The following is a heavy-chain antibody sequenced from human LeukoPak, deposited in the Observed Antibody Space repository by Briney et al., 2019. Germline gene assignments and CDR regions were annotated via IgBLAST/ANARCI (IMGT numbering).Heavy chain of an antibody. CDR3: ATDRSLGGDFDY. Sequence: ASVTVSCKVSGYTLTELSMHWVRQAPGKGLEWMGGFDPEDGGTIYAQKFQGRVTMTEDTSTDTAYMELSSLRSEDTAVYYCATDRSLGGDFDYWGQGTLVTVSS. CDR2: FDPEDGGT. CDR1: GYTLTELS. V-gene: IGHV1-24*01. J-gene: IGHJ4*02. D-gene: IGHD4-17*01.